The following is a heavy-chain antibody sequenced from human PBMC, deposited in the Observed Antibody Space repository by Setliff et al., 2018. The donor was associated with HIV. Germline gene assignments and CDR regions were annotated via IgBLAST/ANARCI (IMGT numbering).Heavy chain of an antibody. V-gene: IGHV1-8*01. J-gene: IGHJ5*02. D-gene: IGHD3-16*01. CDR1: GYTFTSYD. Sequence: ASVKVSCKASGYTFTSYDINWVRQATGQGLEWMGWMNPNSGTRGYAQKFQGRVTMTRNTSISTAYMELSNLRSEDTVVYYYARGWGDWFDPWGQGTLVTVSS. CDR2: MNPNSGTR. CDR3: ARGWGDWFDP.